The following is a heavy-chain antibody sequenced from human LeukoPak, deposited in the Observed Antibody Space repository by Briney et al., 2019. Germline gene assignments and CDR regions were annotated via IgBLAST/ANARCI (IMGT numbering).Heavy chain of an antibody. CDR2: ISGSGGTT. CDR3: VKVSLVVITTGAIDY. J-gene: IGHJ4*02. V-gene: IGHV3-23*01. D-gene: IGHD3-22*01. CDR1: RFTFASYA. Sequence: GGSLRLSCVASRFTFASYAMGWVRQDPGKGLEWVAAISGSGGTTHYADSVKGRFTISRDNSKNTLYLQMHSLRAEDTALSFYVKVSLVVITTGAIDYWGQGTLVTVSS.